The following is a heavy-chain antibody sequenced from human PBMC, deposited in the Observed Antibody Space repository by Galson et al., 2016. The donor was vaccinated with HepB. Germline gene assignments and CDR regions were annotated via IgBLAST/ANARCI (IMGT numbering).Heavy chain of an antibody. D-gene: IGHD3-10*01. CDR3: ARGGLVRGAHGGSFDS. J-gene: IGHJ4*01. V-gene: IGHV6-1*01. CDR2: TFYRSKWYY. Sequence: CAISGDSVSSTSAGWSWVRQSPSRGLEWLGRTFYRSKWYYDYAISVRSRITINPDTSKNQFSRQLISVTPEDTAVYYCARGGLVRGAHGGSFDSWGQGTLVTVSS. CDR1: GDSVSSTSAG.